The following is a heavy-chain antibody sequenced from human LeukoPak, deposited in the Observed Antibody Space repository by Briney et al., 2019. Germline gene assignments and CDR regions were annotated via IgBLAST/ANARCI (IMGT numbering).Heavy chain of an antibody. CDR2: IYPGDSDA. CDR3: ARLVTRGVTRWFDP. V-gene: IGHV5-51*01. D-gene: IGHD3-16*02. Sequence: GESLQISCKTSGYKFINHWIGWVRQMPGKGLEWMAIIYPGDSDARYSPSFQGQVTISADKSITTAYLQWSSLKAPDTAPYYCARLVTRGVTRWFDPWGQGTPVTVSS. CDR1: GYKFINHW. J-gene: IGHJ5*02.